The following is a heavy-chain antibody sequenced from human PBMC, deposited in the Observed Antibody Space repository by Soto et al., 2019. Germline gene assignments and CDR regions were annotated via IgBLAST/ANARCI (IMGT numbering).Heavy chain of an antibody. D-gene: IGHD1-1*01. Sequence: QVQLVQSGAEVKQPGAAVKVSCKASGHTFTSYDINWVRQATGQGLEWMGWMNPNIGNTGYAQKFQGRVTMTRNTSISTAYMELSSLRSEDTAVYYCARGRALIRQSRVQLERRGPNWFDPWGQGTLVTVSS. V-gene: IGHV1-8*01. CDR1: GHTFTSYD. J-gene: IGHJ5*02. CDR3: ARGRALIRQSRVQLERRGPNWFDP. CDR2: MNPNIGNT.